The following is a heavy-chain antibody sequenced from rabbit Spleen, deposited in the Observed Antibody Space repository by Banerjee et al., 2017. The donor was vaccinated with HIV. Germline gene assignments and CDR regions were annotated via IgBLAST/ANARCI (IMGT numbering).Heavy chain of an antibody. CDR2: IYTGNYKT. J-gene: IGHJ4*01. V-gene: IGHV1S45*01. CDR1: GFSFSHSYD. Sequence: QEQLVESGGGLVQPGASLRLTCTASGFSFSHSYDMCWVRQAPGKGLEWIACIYTGNYKTYYASWAKGRFTISKTSSTTVTLQMTSVTVADTATYFCARDAGSGPYIDGYFNLWGPGTLVTVS. CDR3: ARDAGSGPYIDGYFNL. D-gene: IGHD8-1*01.